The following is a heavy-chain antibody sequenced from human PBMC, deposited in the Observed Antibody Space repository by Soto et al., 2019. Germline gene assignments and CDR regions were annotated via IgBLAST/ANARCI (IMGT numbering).Heavy chain of an antibody. CDR2: IKQDGSEK. Sequence: PGGSLRLSCAASGFTFSSYWMSWVRQAPGKGLEWVANIKQDGSEKYYVDSVKGRFTISRDNAKNSLYLQMNSLRAEDTAVYYCARDLMSGEWFGEAAAQNWFDPWGQGTLVTVSS. V-gene: IGHV3-7*01. J-gene: IGHJ5*02. CDR1: GFTFSSYW. D-gene: IGHD3-10*01. CDR3: ARDLMSGEWFGEAAAQNWFDP.